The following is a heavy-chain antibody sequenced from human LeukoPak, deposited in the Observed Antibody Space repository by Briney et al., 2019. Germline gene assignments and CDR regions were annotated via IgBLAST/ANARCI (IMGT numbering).Heavy chain of an antibody. J-gene: IGHJ4*02. CDR3: ARIDPRYCTNGVCYTIFDY. D-gene: IGHD2-8*01. V-gene: IGHV4-59*08. CDR1: GGSINGHY. Sequence: ASETLSLTCTVSGGSINGHYWSWIRQPPGKGLEWIGFIYYSGYTNYNPSLKSRVTISVDTSKNQFSLKLGSVTAADTAVYYCARIDPRYCTNGVCYTIFDYWGQGTLVTVSS. CDR2: IYYSGYT.